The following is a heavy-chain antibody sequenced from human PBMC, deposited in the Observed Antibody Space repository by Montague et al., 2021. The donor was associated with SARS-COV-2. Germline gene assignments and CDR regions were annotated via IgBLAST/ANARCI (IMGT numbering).Heavy chain of an antibody. Sequence: SETLSLTCTVSGGSISSSSYYWGWIRQPPGKGLEWIGSIYYSGSTYYNPSLKSRVTISVDTSKNQFSLKLSSVTAADTAVYYCARHKRPIYCSGGSCYSKGSWFHPWGQGTLVTVSS. CDR2: IYYSGST. V-gene: IGHV4-39*01. CDR3: ARHKRPIYCSGGSCYSKGSWFHP. CDR1: GGSISSSSYY. J-gene: IGHJ5*02. D-gene: IGHD2-15*01.